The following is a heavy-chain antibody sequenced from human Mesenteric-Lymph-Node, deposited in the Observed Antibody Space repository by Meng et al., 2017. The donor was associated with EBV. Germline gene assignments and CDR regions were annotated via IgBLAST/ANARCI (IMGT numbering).Heavy chain of an antibody. D-gene: IGHD5-24*01. Sequence: QGLRTESGPGLVKSSQPPSLTCTVSGGSIGSGNYYWNWIRQHPGKGLEWIGYIYYTGHTYYNPSLRSRVTISIDTSKNQFSLSLHSVTAADTAVYYCATNDNYRNDYWGQGTLVTVSS. V-gene: IGHV4-31*03. CDR3: ATNDNYRNDY. CDR2: IYYTGHT. J-gene: IGHJ4*02. CDR1: GGSIGSGNYY.